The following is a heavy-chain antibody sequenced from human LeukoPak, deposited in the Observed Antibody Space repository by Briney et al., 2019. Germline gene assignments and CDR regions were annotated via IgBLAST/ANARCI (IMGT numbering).Heavy chain of an antibody. V-gene: IGHV3-21*01. Sequence: GGSLRLSCAASGFTFSSYTINCVRQAPGKGLEWVSSISSGSTNIYYADSVKGRFTISRDNAKNSLYLQMNSLRDEDTAVYYCSRGRYGDYVWGQGTLVTVSS. CDR3: SRGRYGDYV. J-gene: IGHJ4*02. CDR1: GFTFSSYT. D-gene: IGHD4-17*01. CDR2: ISSGSTNI.